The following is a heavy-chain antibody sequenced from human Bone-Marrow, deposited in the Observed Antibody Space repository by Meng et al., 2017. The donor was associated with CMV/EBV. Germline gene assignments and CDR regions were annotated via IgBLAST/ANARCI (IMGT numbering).Heavy chain of an antibody. V-gene: IGHV3-30-3*01. J-gene: IGHJ4*02. CDR1: GFTFSSYA. CDR3: ASQKTGIAVAGTDY. D-gene: IGHD6-19*01. CDR2: ISYDGSNK. Sequence: QVQLVESGXGVVQPGRSLRLSXAASGFTFSSYAMHWVRQAPGKGLEWVAVISYDGSNKYYADSVKGRFTISRDNSKNTLYLQMNSLRAEDTAVYYCASQKTGIAVAGTDYWGQGTLVTVSS.